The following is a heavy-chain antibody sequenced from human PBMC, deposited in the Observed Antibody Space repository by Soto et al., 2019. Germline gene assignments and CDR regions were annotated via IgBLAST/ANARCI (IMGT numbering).Heavy chain of an antibody. CDR2: ISAYNGNT. D-gene: IGHD2-21*02. CDR3: ARRLSYCGGDCYPGAFDI. J-gene: IGHJ3*02. V-gene: IGHV1-18*01. Sequence: GASVKVSCKASGYTFTSYGISWVRQAPGQGLEWMGWISAYNGNTNYAQKLQGRVTMTTDTSTSTAYMELRSLRSDDTAVYYCARRLSYCGGDCYPGAFDIWGQGTMVTVSS. CDR1: GYTFTSYG.